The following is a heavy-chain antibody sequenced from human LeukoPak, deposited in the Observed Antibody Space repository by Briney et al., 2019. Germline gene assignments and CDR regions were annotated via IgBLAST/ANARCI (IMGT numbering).Heavy chain of an antibody. CDR1: GYTFTTYG. Sequence: RASVKVSCKASGYTFTTYGISWVRQAPGQGLEWMGWISANNGNTNYAQKFQGRVTMTTDTSTSTAYMELRSLRSDDTAVYYCARESIAARSVDYWGQGTLVTVSS. V-gene: IGHV1-18*01. CDR3: ARESIAARSVDY. J-gene: IGHJ4*02. D-gene: IGHD6-6*01. CDR2: ISANNGNT.